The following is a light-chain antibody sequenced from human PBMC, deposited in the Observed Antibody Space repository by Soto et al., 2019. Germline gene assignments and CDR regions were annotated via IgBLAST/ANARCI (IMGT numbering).Light chain of an antibody. V-gene: IGKV2-28*01. CDR3: MQALQTPPIT. CDR2: LGS. Sequence: DIVMTQSPLSLPSPPGEPASISSSSIQALRHSNGYNYLDWYLQKPGQFPQLLFYLGSNRPSGVPDRFSGSGSGTDFTLKISRVEAEDVGVYYCMQALQTPPITFGQGTRLEIK. CDR1: QALRHSNGYNY. J-gene: IGKJ5*01.